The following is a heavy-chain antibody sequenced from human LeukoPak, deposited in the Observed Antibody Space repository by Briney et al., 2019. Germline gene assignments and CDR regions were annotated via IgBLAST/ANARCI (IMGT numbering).Heavy chain of an antibody. CDR1: GYTFTGYY. D-gene: IGHD6-19*01. Sequence: ASVKVSCKASGYTFTGYYMHWVRQAPGQGLEWMGWINPNSGGTNYAQKFQGRVTMTRGTSISTAYMELSRLRSDDTAVYYCARGVMAGTLNWFDPWGQGTLVTVSS. J-gene: IGHJ5*02. CDR2: INPNSGGT. V-gene: IGHV1-2*02. CDR3: ARGVMAGTLNWFDP.